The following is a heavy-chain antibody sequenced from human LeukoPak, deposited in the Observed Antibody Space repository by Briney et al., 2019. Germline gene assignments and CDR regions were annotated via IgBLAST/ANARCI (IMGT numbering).Heavy chain of an antibody. J-gene: IGHJ3*02. V-gene: IGHV3-30-3*01. CDR3: ARVQSAYCGGDCYSRSTKAFDI. CDR1: GFTFSSYA. D-gene: IGHD2-21*02. Sequence: GGTLRLSCAASGFTFSSYAMHWVRQAPGKGLEWVTVISYDGNNKYYAASVKGRFTISRDNSKNMLYLQTNSLRTEDTAVYYCARVQSAYCGGDCYSRSTKAFDIWGQGTMVTVSS. CDR2: ISYDGNNK.